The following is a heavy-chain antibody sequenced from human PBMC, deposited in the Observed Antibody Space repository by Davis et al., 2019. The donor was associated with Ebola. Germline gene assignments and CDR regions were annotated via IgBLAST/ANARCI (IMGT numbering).Heavy chain of an antibody. D-gene: IGHD4-11*01. CDR1: GFTFSSYG. V-gene: IGHV3-30*03. CDR3: ARDGDYSNPQSYMDV. J-gene: IGHJ6*03. CDR2: ISYDGSNK. Sequence: GESLKISCAASGFTFSSYGMHWVRQAPGKGLEWVAVISYDGSNKYYADSVKGRFTISRDNSKNTLYLQMNSLRAEDTAVHYCARDGDYSNPQSYMDVWGKGTTVTVSS.